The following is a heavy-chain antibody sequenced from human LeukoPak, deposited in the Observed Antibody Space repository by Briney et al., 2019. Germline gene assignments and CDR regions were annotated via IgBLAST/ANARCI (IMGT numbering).Heavy chain of an antibody. CDR2: ISSSSSYI. Sequence: GGSLRLSCAASGFTFSSYSMNWVRQAPGKGLEWVSSISSSSSYIYYADSVKGRFTISRDNAKNSLYLQMNSLRAEDTAVYYCARAHIAADVNLDYWGQGTLVTVSS. D-gene: IGHD6-13*01. CDR1: GFTFSSYS. CDR3: ARAHIAADVNLDY. J-gene: IGHJ4*02. V-gene: IGHV3-21*01.